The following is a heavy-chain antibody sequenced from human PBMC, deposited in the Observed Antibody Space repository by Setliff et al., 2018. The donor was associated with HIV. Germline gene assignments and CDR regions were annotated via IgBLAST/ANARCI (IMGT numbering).Heavy chain of an antibody. J-gene: IGHJ3*02. CDR1: GGSISSSNYY. V-gene: IGHV4-39*07. CDR2: VYHSGTT. Sequence: ASETLSLTCTVSGGSISSSNYYWGWIRQPPGKGLEWIGSVYHSGTTYYNPSLKSRVTISVDMSNNQFSLKVTSVTAAYTAVYYCARSKTFYDFWGGYYTHGAFKIWGLGTMVTVSS. D-gene: IGHD3-3*01. CDR3: ARSKTFYDFWGGYYTHGAFKI.